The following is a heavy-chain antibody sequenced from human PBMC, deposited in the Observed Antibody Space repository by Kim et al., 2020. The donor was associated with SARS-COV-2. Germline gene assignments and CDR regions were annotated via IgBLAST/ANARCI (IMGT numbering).Heavy chain of an antibody. CDR2: IYDDGSA. J-gene: IGHJ1*01. V-gene: IGHV4-39*01. CDR3: AKKEAGTMRES. Sequence: SETLSLTCTVSGGSIGSGTYYWAWLRQPPGKGLEWIGTIYDDGSAYYSPSLNSRATMSIDTSRNQFSLRVSSVTAADTAMYFCAKKEAGTMRESWGPGTLVTVSS. D-gene: IGHD1-1*01. CDR1: GGSIGSGTYY.